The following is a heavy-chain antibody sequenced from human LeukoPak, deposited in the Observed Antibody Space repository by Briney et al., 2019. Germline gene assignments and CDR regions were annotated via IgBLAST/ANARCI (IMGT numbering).Heavy chain of an antibody. D-gene: IGHD2-2*01. CDR2: ISYDGSNK. Sequence: GGAPRLSCSASGFTPHSYCMHWGRQAPGKGLEGGGVISYDGSNKYYADSVKGRFTISRDNSKNTLYLQMNSLRAEDTAVYYCAKDRDVVVPAALFDYWGQGTLVTVSS. J-gene: IGHJ4*02. CDR3: AKDRDVVVPAALFDY. V-gene: IGHV3-30*18. CDR1: GFTPHSYC.